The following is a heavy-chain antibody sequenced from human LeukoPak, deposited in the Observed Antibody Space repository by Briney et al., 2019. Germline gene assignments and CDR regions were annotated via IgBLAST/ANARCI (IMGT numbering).Heavy chain of an antibody. Sequence: SETLSLTCAVYGGSFSGYYWSWIRQPPGKGLEWIGEINHSGSTNYNPSLKSRVTTSVDTSKNQFSLKLSSVTAADTAVYYCARGTNGYCSSTSCYGWFDPWGQGTLVTVSS. CDR3: ARGTNGYCSSTSCYGWFDP. D-gene: IGHD2-2*01. CDR2: INHSGST. V-gene: IGHV4-34*01. CDR1: GGSFSGYY. J-gene: IGHJ5*02.